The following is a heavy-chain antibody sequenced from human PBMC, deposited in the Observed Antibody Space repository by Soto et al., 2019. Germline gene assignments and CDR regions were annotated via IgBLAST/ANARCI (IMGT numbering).Heavy chain of an antibody. D-gene: IGHD6-6*01. J-gene: IGHJ6*03. V-gene: IGHV3-64*01. CDR2: ISSNGVGT. Sequence: EVQLAESGGGLARPGGSLRLSCAASGFTLSGYAMDWVRQAPGKGLEYVSGISSNGVGTYYAKSVQGRFTISRDNSKNTVYLQMGSLRPEDMAVYYCARRARPDFYYMDVWGKGTTVTVSS. CDR1: GFTLSGYA. CDR3: ARRARPDFYYMDV.